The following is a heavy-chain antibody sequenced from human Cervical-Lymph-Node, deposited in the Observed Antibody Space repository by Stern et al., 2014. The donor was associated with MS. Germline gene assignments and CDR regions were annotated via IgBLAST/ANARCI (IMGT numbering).Heavy chain of an antibody. V-gene: IGHV1-69*01. CDR2: ISTLFGTT. CDR3: ARHQGGIAAN. Sequence: QVQLVQSGAEVKKPGSSMKVSCKASGGTFSTFDIIWVRQAPGQGLELLGGISTLFGTTNYVQKFQGRVTMTADESTSTAYMELNSLRSEDTAVYYCARHQGGIAANWGQGTLVTVSS. CDR1: GGTFSTFD. D-gene: IGHD6-13*01. J-gene: IGHJ4*02.